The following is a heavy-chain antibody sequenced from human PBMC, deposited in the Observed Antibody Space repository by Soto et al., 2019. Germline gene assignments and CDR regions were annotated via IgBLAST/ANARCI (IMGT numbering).Heavy chain of an antibody. D-gene: IGHD6-19*01. CDR1: GFPFWHYG. J-gene: IGHJ6*02. V-gene: IGHV3-33*01. CDR3: ARDRDGGWFHMDV. Sequence: QVQLVESGGGVVQPGRSLRLSCVGSGFPFWHYGMHWVRQAPGKGLEWVAVIWSDGKKESYADFVKGRFAISRDNFKDTLYLQMNSLRAEDPAVYYYARDRDGGWFHMDVWGQGTTVTVSS. CDR2: IWSDGKKE.